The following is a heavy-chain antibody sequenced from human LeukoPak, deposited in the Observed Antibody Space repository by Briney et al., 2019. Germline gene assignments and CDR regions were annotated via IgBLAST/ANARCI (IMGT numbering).Heavy chain of an antibody. CDR2: IYYSGST. Sequence: SETLSLTCTVSGGSLSRYYWSWIRQPPGKGLEWIGYIYYSGSTNYNPSLKSRVTISVDTSKNQSSLKLSSVTAADTAVYYCARVPANAKGYYYMDVWGKGTTVTISS. J-gene: IGHJ6*03. D-gene: IGHD4/OR15-4a*01. CDR1: GGSLSRYY. CDR3: ARVPANAKGYYYMDV. V-gene: IGHV4-59*01.